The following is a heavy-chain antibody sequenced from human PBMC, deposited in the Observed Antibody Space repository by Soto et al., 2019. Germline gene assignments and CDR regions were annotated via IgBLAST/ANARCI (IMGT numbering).Heavy chain of an antibody. V-gene: IGHV3-23*01. Sequence: EVQLLESGGGLVKPGGSLRLSCAASGFIFRSYGLSWVRQAPGKGLGWVSDISGSGSVTNYADSVKGRFTISRDNSNNTLSLQMDSLRAEDTAVYYCAKGGVAAARGYFDHWGQGTRVTVSS. CDR2: ISGSGSVT. J-gene: IGHJ4*02. CDR1: GFIFRSYG. D-gene: IGHD6-13*01. CDR3: AKGGVAAARGYFDH.